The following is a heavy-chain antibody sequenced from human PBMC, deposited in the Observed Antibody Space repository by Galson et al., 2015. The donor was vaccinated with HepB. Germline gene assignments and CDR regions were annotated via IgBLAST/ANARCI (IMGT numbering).Heavy chain of an antibody. CDR3: AKDGTRVTNNPYQLHF. J-gene: IGHJ4*02. D-gene: IGHD3-3*02. Sequence: SLRLSCAASGFTFSRYYMTWVRQAPGKGLEWISSITSNGGRTFSTTSVKGRFTISRDNSKNTVVLQLSSRRPEDAAVYYCAKDGTRVTNNPYQLHFWGQGTLVSVSS. V-gene: IGHV3-23*01. CDR2: ITSNGGRT. CDR1: GFTFSRYY.